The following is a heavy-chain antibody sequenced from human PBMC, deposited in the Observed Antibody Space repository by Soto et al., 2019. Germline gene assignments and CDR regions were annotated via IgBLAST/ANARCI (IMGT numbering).Heavy chain of an antibody. V-gene: IGHV1-18*01. CDR3: AKDAREAAPSDV. CDR2: MSTYNENK. D-gene: IGHD2-15*01. CDR1: GYAFTSYG. J-gene: IGHJ3*01. Sequence: QAQLLQSEPELRKPGASVKVSCKASGYAFTSYGINWVRRAPGQGLEWVGWMSTYNENKVYAQKLQGRVAMTMDAATSTAYLDLGPLRSDDTAMYYCAKDAREAAPSDVWGQGTMVTVSS.